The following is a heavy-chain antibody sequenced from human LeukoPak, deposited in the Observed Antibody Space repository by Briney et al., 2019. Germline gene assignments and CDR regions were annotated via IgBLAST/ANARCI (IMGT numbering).Heavy chain of an antibody. CDR3: ARDLTTVTGHDAFDI. J-gene: IGHJ3*02. Sequence: GASVKVSCKASGYTFTGYYIHWVRQAPGQGLEWMGWINPNSGGTNYAQKFQGRVTMTRERSISTAYMELSRLRSDDTAVYYCARDLTTVTGHDAFDIWGQGTMVTVSS. CDR1: GYTFTGYY. CDR2: INPNSGGT. D-gene: IGHD4-17*01. V-gene: IGHV1-2*02.